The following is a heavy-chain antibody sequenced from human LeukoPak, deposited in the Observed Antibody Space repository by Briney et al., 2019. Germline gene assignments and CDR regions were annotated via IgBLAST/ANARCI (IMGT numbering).Heavy chain of an antibody. V-gene: IGHV3-48*02. CDR2: ISSSSSTI. CDR3: ARDTATSLYYDFWSGYRYYGMDV. D-gene: IGHD3-3*01. Sequence: GGSLRLSCAASGFTFSSYSMNWVRQAPGKGLEWVSYISSSSSTIYYADSVKGRFTISRDNAKNSLYLQMNSLRDEDTAVYYCARDTATSLYYDFWSGYRYYGMDVWGQGTTVTVSS. J-gene: IGHJ6*02. CDR1: GFTFSSYS.